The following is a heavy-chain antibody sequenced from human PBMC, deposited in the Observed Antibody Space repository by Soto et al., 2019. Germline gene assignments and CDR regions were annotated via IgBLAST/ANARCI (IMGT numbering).Heavy chain of an antibody. CDR1: GGSISSYY. Sequence: SETLSLTCTVSGGSISSYYWSWIRQPPGKGLEWIGYIYYSGSTNYNPSLKSRVTISVDTSKNQFSLKLSSVTAADTAVYYCASSPIAAAAIGYYYYYMDVWGKGTTVTVSS. CDR2: IYYSGST. J-gene: IGHJ6*03. D-gene: IGHD6-13*01. V-gene: IGHV4-59*08. CDR3: ASSPIAAAAIGYYYYYMDV.